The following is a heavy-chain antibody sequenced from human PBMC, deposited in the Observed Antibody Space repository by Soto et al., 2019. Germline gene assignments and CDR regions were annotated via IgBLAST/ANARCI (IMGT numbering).Heavy chain of an antibody. V-gene: IGHV3-33*01. J-gene: IGHJ4*02. D-gene: IGHD5-12*01. Sequence: GGSLRLSCAASGFTFSSYGMHWVRQAPGKGLEWVAVIWYDGSNKYYADSVKGRFTISRDNSKNTLYLQMNSLRAEDTAVYYCARDLAWDDSGYDYKIGYWGQGTLVTVSS. CDR2: IWYDGSNK. CDR3: ARDLAWDDSGYDYKIGY. CDR1: GFTFSSYG.